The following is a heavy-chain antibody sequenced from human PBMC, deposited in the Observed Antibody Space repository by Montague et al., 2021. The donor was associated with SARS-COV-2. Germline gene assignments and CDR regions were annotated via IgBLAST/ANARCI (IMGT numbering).Heavy chain of an antibody. D-gene: IGHD3-22*01. Sequence: PALVKPTQTLTLTCTFSGFSLSTSGMCVSWIRQPPGKALEWLALIDWGDDKYYSTSLKTRLTISKDTSKNQVVLTMTNMDPADTATYYCARMSYDSSGYPALAFDIWGQGTMVTVSS. CDR1: GFSLSTSGMC. CDR2: IDWGDDK. V-gene: IGHV2-70*01. CDR3: ARMSYDSSGYPALAFDI. J-gene: IGHJ3*02.